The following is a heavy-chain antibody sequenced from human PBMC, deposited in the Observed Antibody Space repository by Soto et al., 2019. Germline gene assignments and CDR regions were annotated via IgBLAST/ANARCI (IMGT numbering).Heavy chain of an antibody. Sequence: PSETLSLTCTVSGGSISSGGYYWSWIRQHPGKGLEWIGYIYYSGSTYYNQSLKSRVTISVDTSKNQYSLKLSSVTAADTAVFYCARVNQRDYYYYYYMDVWGKGTTVTVSS. V-gene: IGHV4-31*03. CDR1: GGSISSGGYY. CDR3: ARVNQRDYYYYYYMDV. J-gene: IGHJ6*03. CDR2: IYYSGST.